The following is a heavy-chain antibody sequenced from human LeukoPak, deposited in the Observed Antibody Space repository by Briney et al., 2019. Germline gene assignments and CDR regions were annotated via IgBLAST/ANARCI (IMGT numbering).Heavy chain of an antibody. J-gene: IGHJ4*02. V-gene: IGHV3-15*01. Sequence: GGSLRLSCAASGFTFNNAWMSWVRQAPGKGLEWVGRIKSKIDGGTTDYAAPVKGRFSISRDDSKNTVYLQMNSLKTEDTAVYSCATWGDFWSGNYGGYWGQGTLVTVSS. CDR1: GFTFNNAW. CDR3: ATWGDFWSGNYGGY. CDR2: IKSKIDGGTT. D-gene: IGHD3-3*01.